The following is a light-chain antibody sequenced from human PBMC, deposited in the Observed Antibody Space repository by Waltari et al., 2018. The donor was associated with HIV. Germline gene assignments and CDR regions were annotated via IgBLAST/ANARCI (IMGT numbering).Light chain of an antibody. CDR2: WAS. V-gene: IGKV4-1*01. J-gene: IGKJ4*01. CDR1: QSVIYSSNNKHY. Sequence: DIVMTQSPDSLAVSLGERATINCKSSQSVIYSSNNKHYLAWYQQKPGQPPKLLIYWASTRESGVPDRFSGSGSATDFTLTISSLQAEDVAVYYCQQYYSIPLTFGGGTKVEIK. CDR3: QQYYSIPLT.